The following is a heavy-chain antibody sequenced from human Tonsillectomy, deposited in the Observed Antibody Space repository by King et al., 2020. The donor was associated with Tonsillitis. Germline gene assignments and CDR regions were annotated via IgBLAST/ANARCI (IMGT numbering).Heavy chain of an antibody. D-gene: IGHD3-10*01. Sequence: VQLVESGGGLVKPGGSLRLSCAASGFTFNSHSMNWVRQAPGKGLDWVSSISSISTYIYYADSVKGRFTISRDNAKNSLYLQMNSLRAEDTAVYYCARDLWFGELLTDYWGQGTLVTVSS. J-gene: IGHJ4*02. CDR2: ISSISTYI. CDR1: GFTFNSHS. V-gene: IGHV3-21*01. CDR3: ARDLWFGELLTDY.